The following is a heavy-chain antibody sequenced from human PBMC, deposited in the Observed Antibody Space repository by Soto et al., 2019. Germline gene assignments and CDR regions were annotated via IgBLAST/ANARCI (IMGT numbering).Heavy chain of an antibody. CDR1: GGSISSSSYY. D-gene: IGHD1-1*01. V-gene: IGHV4-39*07. J-gene: IGHJ4*02. Sequence: SETLSLTCTVSGGSISSSSYYWGWIRQPPGKGLEWSGSIYYSGSTYYNPSLKSRVTISVDTSKNQFSLKLSSVTAADTAVYYCARDGLGATGTFDYWGQGTLVTVSS. CDR2: IYYSGST. CDR3: ARDGLGATGTFDY.